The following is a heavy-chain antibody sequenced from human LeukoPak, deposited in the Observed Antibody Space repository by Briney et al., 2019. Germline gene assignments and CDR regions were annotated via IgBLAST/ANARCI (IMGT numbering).Heavy chain of an antibody. J-gene: IGHJ4*02. CDR2: IYYSGST. Sequence: SETLSLTCTVSGGSISSGGYYWSWIRQHPGKGLEWIGYIYYSGSTYYNPSLKSRVTISVDTSKNQFSLKLSTVTAADTAVYYCARGGGPHYYDSSGYLAWGQGTLVTVSS. CDR1: GGSISSGGYY. V-gene: IGHV4-31*03. D-gene: IGHD3-22*01. CDR3: ARGGGPHYYDSSGYLA.